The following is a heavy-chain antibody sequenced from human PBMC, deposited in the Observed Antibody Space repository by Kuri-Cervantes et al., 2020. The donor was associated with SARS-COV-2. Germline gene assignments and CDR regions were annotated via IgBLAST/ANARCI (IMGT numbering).Heavy chain of an antibody. CDR2: VNPKTGGT. CDR1: GYTFTDYY. D-gene: IGHD3-22*01. V-gene: IGHV1-2*02. J-gene: IGHJ3*02. CDR3: VRFRYYDSSRHASDI. Sequence: ASVKVSCKASGYTFTDYYIHWVRQAPGQGLEWMGWVNPKTGGTKHAQKLQGRVTMTRDTSITTAYMELSRLRYDDTAVYYCVRFRYYDSSRHASDIWGQGTMVTVSS.